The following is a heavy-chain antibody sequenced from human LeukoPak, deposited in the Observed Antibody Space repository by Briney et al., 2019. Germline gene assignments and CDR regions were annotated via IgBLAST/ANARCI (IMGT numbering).Heavy chain of an antibody. CDR1: GLTLPTSA. Sequence: GGSLTHLCAASGLTLPTSATHWARQAPRKGLEWVAVISYAGRNKYYADSVKGRFTISRDNSKNALFLQMNSLRADDTAVYYCASYLGLTRSFDNWGQGALVTVTS. D-gene: IGHD1-26*01. V-gene: IGHV3-30*04. CDR3: ASYLGLTRSFDN. CDR2: ISYAGRNK. J-gene: IGHJ4*02.